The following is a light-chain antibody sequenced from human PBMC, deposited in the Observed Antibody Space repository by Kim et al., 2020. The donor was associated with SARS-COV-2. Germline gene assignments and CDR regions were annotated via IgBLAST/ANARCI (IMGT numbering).Light chain of an antibody. CDR1: ISNVGRYI. J-gene: IGLJ1*01. CDR2: NNY. CDR3: AAWDDGLNGYV. V-gene: IGLV1-44*01. Sequence: GQTVTMSCSGSISNVGRYIVNWCQQLPATAPKLLIYNNYQRPSGVPGRFSCCKSGTSASLVIGGRQSEDEAADYCAAWDDGLNGYVFGTGTKVTVL.